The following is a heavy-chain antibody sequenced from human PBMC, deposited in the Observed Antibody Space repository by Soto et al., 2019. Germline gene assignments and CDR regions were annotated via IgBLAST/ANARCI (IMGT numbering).Heavy chain of an antibody. CDR2: IYWDDDK. Sequence: QITLKESGPTLVKPTQTLTLTCTFSGFSLETSGIGMTWIRQPPGKALEWLALIYWDDDKRYSPSLKHRLTIPKDATINQVALTFHNVDPVNTATYSCAHSFYHYDNSGRYAYWYFDLWGRGTLVTVSS. J-gene: IGHJ2*01. V-gene: IGHV2-5*02. CDR1: GFSLETSGIG. D-gene: IGHD3-22*01. CDR3: AHSFYHYDNSGRYAYWYFDL.